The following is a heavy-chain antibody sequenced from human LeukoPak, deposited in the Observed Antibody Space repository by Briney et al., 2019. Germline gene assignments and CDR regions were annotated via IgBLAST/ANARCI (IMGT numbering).Heavy chain of an antibody. CDR2: VGRSTTTI. J-gene: IGHJ4*02. V-gene: IGHV3-48*02. CDR3: ATWLRALDY. Sequence: PGGSLRLSCAASGFTFSSYDMSWVRQAPGKGLEWVSYVGRSTTTIYYADSVRGRFTISRDNAKNSVYLQMNSLRDEDTAVYYCATWLRALDYWGQGTLVTVSS. CDR1: GFTFSSYD. D-gene: IGHD5-12*01.